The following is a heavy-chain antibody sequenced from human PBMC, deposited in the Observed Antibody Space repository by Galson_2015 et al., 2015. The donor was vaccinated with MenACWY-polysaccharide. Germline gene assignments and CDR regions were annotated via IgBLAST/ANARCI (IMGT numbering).Heavy chain of an antibody. Sequence: SLRLSCAASGFTFSSYAMNWVRQAPGKGLEWVSAISDSDGRTYYADSVKGRLTISRDNSRNTLYLQMNSLRAEDTAVYYCAKAHIAAPPHRPMVYYYYMDVCGKGTPVTVSS. J-gene: IGHJ6*03. CDR1: GFTFSSYA. CDR3: AKAHIAAPPHRPMVYYYYMDV. D-gene: IGHD6-6*01. V-gene: IGHV3-23*01. CDR2: ISDSDGRT.